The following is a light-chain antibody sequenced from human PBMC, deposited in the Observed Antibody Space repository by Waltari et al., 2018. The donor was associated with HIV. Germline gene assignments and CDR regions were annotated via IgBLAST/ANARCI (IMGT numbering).Light chain of an antibody. CDR3: ATWDDTLSGSV. Sequence: QSVLTQAPSASGTPGQRVTISCSGSSSNIGSNYVYWYHQFPGTAPKLLIYRNNHRPSGVPDRFSGSKSGTSASLAISGLRSEDEADYYCATWDDTLSGSVFGGGTKLTVL. V-gene: IGLV1-47*01. CDR1: SSNIGSNY. J-gene: IGLJ2*01. CDR2: RNN.